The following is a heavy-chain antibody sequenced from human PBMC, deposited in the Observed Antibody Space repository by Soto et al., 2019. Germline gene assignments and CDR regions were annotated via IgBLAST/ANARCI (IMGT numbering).Heavy chain of an antibody. CDR3: ARDCSSTSCYGSP. V-gene: IGHV1-69*04. CDR1: GGTFSSYT. J-gene: IGHJ5*02. D-gene: IGHD2-2*01. Sequence: SVKVSCKASGGTFSSYTISWVRQAPGQGLEWMGRIIPILGIANYAQKFQGRVTITADKSTSTAYMELSSLRSEDTAVYYCARDCSSTSCYGSPWGQGTLVTVSS. CDR2: IIPILGIA.